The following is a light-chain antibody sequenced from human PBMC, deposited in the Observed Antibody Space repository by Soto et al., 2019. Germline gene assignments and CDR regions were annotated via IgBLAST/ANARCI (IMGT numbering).Light chain of an antibody. CDR1: SSNIGSNY. J-gene: IGLJ1*01. CDR2: RNN. V-gene: IGLV1-47*01. CDR3: AAWDDSLSGLYV. Sequence: QSVLTQPPSASGTPGQRVTISCSGSSSNIGSNYVYWYQQLPGTAPKLLIYRNNQRPSGVPDRFSGSKSGTSASLAISGLRSEDEADYYCAAWDDSLSGLYVIGTGPKLTVL.